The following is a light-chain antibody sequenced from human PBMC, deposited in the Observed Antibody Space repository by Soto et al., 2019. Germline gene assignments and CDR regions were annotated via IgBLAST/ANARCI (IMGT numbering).Light chain of an antibody. CDR1: SSDVGGYNY. CDR2: EVS. V-gene: IGLV2-8*01. Sequence: QSALTQPPSASGSPGQSVTISCTGTSSDVGGYNYVSWYQQHPGKAPKLMIYEVSKRPSGVPDRFSGSKSGNTASLTVSGLQAEDEADYYCRSYAGSNNLKAFGGGTKLTVL. CDR3: RSYAGSNNLKA. J-gene: IGLJ2*01.